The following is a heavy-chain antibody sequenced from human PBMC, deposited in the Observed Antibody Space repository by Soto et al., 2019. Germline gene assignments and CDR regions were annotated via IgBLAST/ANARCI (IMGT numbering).Heavy chain of an antibody. J-gene: IGHJ5*01. Sequence: EVQLVESGGDVVQPGGSLRLSCAASGFTFEDNTIHWVRQAPGKGLEWVSLISWDGGSPYFADSVKGRFTISRDNSKNSLYLQMNSLKTEDTAFYYCAKDGSQKDGDGNWLDSWGQGTLVTVSS. CDR3: AKDGSQKDGDGNWLDS. CDR1: GFTFEDNT. D-gene: IGHD7-27*01. V-gene: IGHV3-43*01. CDR2: ISWDGGSP.